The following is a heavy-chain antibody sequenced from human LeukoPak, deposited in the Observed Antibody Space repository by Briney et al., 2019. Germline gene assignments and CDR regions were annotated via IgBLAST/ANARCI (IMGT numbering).Heavy chain of an antibody. Sequence: SETLSLTCTVSGGSISNYYSIWIRQPPGKGLELIGYIYYSGTINYNPSLKSRVTISVDTSKNQFSLKLSSVTAADTAVYYCARGYLSMVRGVIIFGALDYWGQGTLVTVSS. CDR3: ARGYLSMVRGVIIFGALDY. CDR2: IYYSGTI. J-gene: IGHJ4*02. V-gene: IGHV4-59*12. D-gene: IGHD3-10*01. CDR1: GGSISNYY.